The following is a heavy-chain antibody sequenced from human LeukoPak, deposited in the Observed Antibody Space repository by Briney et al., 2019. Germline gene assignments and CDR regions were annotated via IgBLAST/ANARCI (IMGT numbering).Heavy chain of an antibody. CDR3: ASGIGVGDSFDI. V-gene: IGHV3-74*01. D-gene: IGHD3-3*01. J-gene: IGHJ3*02. Sequence: PGGSLRLSCAASGFTFSSYWMYWVRQAPGKGLVWVSRINSDARNTNYADSVQGRFTISRDNAKNTLYLQTNSLRVEDTAVYYCASGIGVGDSFDIWGQGTMVTVSS. CDR1: GFTFSSYW. CDR2: INSDARNT.